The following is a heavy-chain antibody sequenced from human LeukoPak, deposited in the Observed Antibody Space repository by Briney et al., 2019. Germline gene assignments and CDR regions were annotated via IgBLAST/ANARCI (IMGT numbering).Heavy chain of an antibody. CDR3: AKRGVVIRVILVGFHKEAYYFDS. V-gene: IGHV3-23*01. CDR2: IFGSGGST. D-gene: IGHD3-22*01. J-gene: IGHJ4*02. Sequence: GGSLRLSCAASGFTFSTYAMYWVRQAPGKGLEWVSGIFGSGGSTHYAASVKGRFTISRDNPKNTLYLQINSLRPEDTAVYFCAKRGVVIRVILVGFHKEAYYFDSWGQGALVTVSS. CDR1: GFTFSTYA.